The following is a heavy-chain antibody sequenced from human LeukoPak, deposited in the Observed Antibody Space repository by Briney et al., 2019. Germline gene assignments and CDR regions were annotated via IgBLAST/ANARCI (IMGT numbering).Heavy chain of an antibody. J-gene: IGHJ6*02. V-gene: IGHV4-4*02. CDR1: GGSISSSNW. CDR2: IYHSGST. Sequence: PSETLSLTCAVSGGSISSSNWWSWVRQPPGKGLEWIGEIYHSGSTNYNPSLKSRVTISVDKSKNQFSLKLSSVTAADTAVYYCASRDDYGSGSYYYYYGMDVWGQGTTVTVSS. CDR3: ASRDDYGSGSYYYYYGMDV. D-gene: IGHD3-10*01.